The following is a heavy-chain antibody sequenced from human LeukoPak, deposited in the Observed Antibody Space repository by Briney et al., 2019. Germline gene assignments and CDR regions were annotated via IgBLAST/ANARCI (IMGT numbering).Heavy chain of an antibody. CDR3: AREAVGVVVVAATRAQFDY. Sequence: SETLSLTCTVSGGSISSYYWRWVRQPPGKGLEWIGFIYFSGSTNYNPSLKGRFTISVDTYKHQFPLKLSSVTAADTAVYYCAREAVGVVVVAATRAQFDYWGQGTLVTVSS. CDR1: GGSISSYY. D-gene: IGHD2-15*01. J-gene: IGHJ4*02. CDR2: IYFSGST. V-gene: IGHV4-59*12.